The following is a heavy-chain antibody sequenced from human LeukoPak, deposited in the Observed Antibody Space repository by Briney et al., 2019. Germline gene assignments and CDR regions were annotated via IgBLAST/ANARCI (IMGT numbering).Heavy chain of an antibody. V-gene: IGHV3-23*01. CDR3: AKWSNWNSDLDY. CDR2: ISGSGGST. D-gene: IGHD1-1*01. J-gene: IGHJ4*02. Sequence: GGSLRLSCAASGFTFSSYALSWVRQAPGKGLEWVSAISGSGGSTYYADSVKGRFTVSRDNSKNTLYLQMNSLRAEDTAVYYCAKWSNWNSDLDYWGQGTLVTVSS. CDR1: GFTFSSYA.